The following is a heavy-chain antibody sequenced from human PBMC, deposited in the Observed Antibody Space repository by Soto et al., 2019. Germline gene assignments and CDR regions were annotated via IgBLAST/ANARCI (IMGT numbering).Heavy chain of an antibody. CDR3: ASENDATTATGLDY. CDR2: INADNGNK. CDR1: GYTFSGSG. D-gene: IGHD4-17*01. J-gene: IGHJ4*02. V-gene: IGHV1-3*01. Sequence: ASVKVSWKDSGYTFSGSGMHWVRQAPGQGLEWMGWINADNGNKKYSQKFQGRVTMTWDTSASTAYMEVSSLRSEDTAIYYCASENDATTATGLDYWGQGTLVTISS.